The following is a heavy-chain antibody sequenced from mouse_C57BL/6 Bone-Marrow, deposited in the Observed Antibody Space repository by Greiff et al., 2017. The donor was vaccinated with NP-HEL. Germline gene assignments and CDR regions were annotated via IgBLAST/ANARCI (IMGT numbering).Heavy chain of an antibody. CDR2: IYPGSGST. D-gene: IGHD1-1*01. CDR1: GYTFTSYW. Sequence: VQLKQPGAELVKPGASVKMSCKASGYTFTSYWITWVKQRPGQGLEWIGDIYPGSGSTNYNEKFKSKATLTVDTSSSTAYMQLSSLTSEDSAVYYCARAFITTVVDYFDYWGQGTTLTVSS. CDR3: ARAFITTVVDYFDY. J-gene: IGHJ2*01. V-gene: IGHV1-55*01.